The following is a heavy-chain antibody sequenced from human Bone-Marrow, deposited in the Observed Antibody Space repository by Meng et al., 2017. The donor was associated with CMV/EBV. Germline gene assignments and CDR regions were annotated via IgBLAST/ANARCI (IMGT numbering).Heavy chain of an antibody. CDR3: ARDSYTSSWYEY. D-gene: IGHD6-13*01. CDR2: ISPYSGNT. CDR1: GYTFTSYG. V-gene: IGHV1-18*01. Sequence: ASVKVSRKASGYTFTSYGISWVRQAPGQGLEWMGWISPYSGNTRYAQKLQGRVTMTTDTSTSTAYMELRSLRSDDTAVYYCARDSYTSSWYEYWGQGALVTVSS. J-gene: IGHJ4*02.